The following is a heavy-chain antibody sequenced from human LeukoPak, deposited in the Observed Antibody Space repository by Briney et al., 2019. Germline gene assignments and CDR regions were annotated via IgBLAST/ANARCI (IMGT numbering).Heavy chain of an antibody. D-gene: IGHD3-10*01. CDR1: GLIVSSNY. Sequence: PGGSLRLSCAASGLIVSSNYMSWVRQAPGKGLEWVSVIHSGGSTYYADSVKGRFTISRDNSKNTLYLQMNSLRAEDTAVYYCAKPHGSGIDGVYWGQGTLVTVSS. CDR2: IHSGGST. V-gene: IGHV3-66*02. CDR3: AKPHGSGIDGVY. J-gene: IGHJ4*02.